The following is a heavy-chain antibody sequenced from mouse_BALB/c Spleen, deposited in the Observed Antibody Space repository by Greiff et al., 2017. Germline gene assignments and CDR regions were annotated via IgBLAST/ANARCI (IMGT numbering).Heavy chain of an antibody. D-gene: IGHD2-10*01. J-gene: IGHJ4*01. V-gene: IGHV1-5*01. CDR1: GYSFTSYW. Sequence: VQLQQSGTVLARPGASVKMSCKASGYSFTSYWMHWVKQRPGQGLEWIGAIYPGNSDTSYNQKFKGKAKLTAVTSASTAYMELSSLTNEDSAVYYCTRVPYCWTAMDYWGQGTSVTVSS. CDR2: IYPGNSDT. CDR3: TRVPYCWTAMDY.